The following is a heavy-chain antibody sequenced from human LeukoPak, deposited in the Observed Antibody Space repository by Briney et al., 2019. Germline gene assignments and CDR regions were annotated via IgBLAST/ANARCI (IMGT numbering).Heavy chain of an antibody. CDR1: GFTFYTYG. CDR3: ARGAQLTDY. Sequence: QPGGSLRLSCAASGFTFYTYGMHWVRQAPGKGLEYVSGIGPDGGTTYYANSVKGRLTISRDNSKSMVYLQMGSLTADDMAVYYCARGAQLTDYWGQGTLVTVSS. D-gene: IGHD6-13*01. V-gene: IGHV3-64*01. J-gene: IGHJ4*02. CDR2: IGPDGGTT.